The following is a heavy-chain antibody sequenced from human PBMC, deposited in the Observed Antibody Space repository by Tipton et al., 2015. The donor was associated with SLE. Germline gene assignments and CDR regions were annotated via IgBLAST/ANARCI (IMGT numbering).Heavy chain of an antibody. J-gene: IGHJ4*02. Sequence: SLRLSCAASGLTFSIYGMHWVRQAPGKGLEWVAVLSYDASNRYYADSVKGRFTISRDSSKNTLYLQMNSLRAEDTALYYCAREGLSGYEQGFDYWGQGTLVTVSS. V-gene: IGHV3-30*04. CDR2: LSYDASNR. D-gene: IGHD5-12*01. CDR1: GLTFSIYG. CDR3: AREGLSGYEQGFDY.